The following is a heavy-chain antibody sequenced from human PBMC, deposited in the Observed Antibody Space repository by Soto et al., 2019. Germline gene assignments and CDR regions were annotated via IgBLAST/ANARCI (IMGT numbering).Heavy chain of an antibody. CDR3: AADVGVYIYALTRH. V-gene: IGHV1-58*01. D-gene: IGHD2-21*01. J-gene: IGHJ4*02. CDR1: GFTFSSSA. CDR2: IDVGSANA. Sequence: QMQLVQSGPEVKKPGTSVKVSCKTSGFTFSSSAVHWVRQARGHRLQWMGWIDVGSANANYAHMLQERVTISRDMSTSTSYMELSSLRPEDTAVYYCAADVGVYIYALTRHWGTGTLVTVSS.